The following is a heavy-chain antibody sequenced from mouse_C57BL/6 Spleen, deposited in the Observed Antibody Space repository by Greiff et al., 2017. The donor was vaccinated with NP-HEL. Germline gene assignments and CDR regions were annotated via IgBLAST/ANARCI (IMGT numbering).Heavy chain of an antibody. J-gene: IGHJ3*01. CDR3: ANQNLAWFAY. CDR2: ISSGSSTI. Sequence: DVMLVESGGGLVKPGGSLKLSCAASGFTFSDYGMHWVRQAPEKGLEWVAYISSGSSTIYYADTVKGRFTISRDNAKNTLFLQMTSLRSEDTAMYYCANQNLAWFAYWGQGTLVTVSA. CDR1: GFTFSDYG. V-gene: IGHV5-17*01.